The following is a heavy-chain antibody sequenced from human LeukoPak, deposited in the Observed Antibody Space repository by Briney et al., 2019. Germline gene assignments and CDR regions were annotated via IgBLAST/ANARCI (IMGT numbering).Heavy chain of an antibody. Sequence: PSETLSLTCLVTVGSISSYYWSWIRPPPGKGLEWIGYIYYSGSTNYNPSLKSRVNISVDTSKNQFSLRLSSVTAADAAVYYCARDRGSCSGGSCYSDYDYGMDVWGQGTTVTVSS. CDR3: ARDRGSCSGGSCYSDYDYGMDV. CDR1: VGSISSYY. D-gene: IGHD2-15*01. V-gene: IGHV4-59*01. CDR2: IYYSGST. J-gene: IGHJ6*02.